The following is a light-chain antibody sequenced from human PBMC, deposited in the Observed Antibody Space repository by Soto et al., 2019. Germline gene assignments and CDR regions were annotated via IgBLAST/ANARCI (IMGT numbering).Light chain of an antibody. CDR2: DVS. J-gene: IGLJ2*01. V-gene: IGLV2-14*01. CDR1: SSDIGGYNY. CDR3: SSYTSSSTVV. Sequence: QSALTQPASVSGSPGQSITISCTGSSSDIGGYNYVSWYQQHPGKAPKFIIYDVSNRPSGGSNRFSGSKSGNTASLTISGLQAEDEADYYCSSYTSSSTVVFGGGTKLTVL.